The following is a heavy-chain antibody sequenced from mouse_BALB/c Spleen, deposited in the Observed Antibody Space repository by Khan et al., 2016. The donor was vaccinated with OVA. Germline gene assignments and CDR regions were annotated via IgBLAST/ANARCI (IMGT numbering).Heavy chain of an antibody. CDR2: IWGDGST. D-gene: IGHD2-10*01. J-gene: IGHJ4*01. CDR1: GFSLTGYG. Sequence: PLKESGPGLVAPSQSLSITCTVSGFSLTGYGVNWVRQPPGKGLEWLGMIWGDGSTDYNSALKSRLSITKDNSKSQVFLKMNSLQTDDTARYYCARAYYANYREAIYYWGQGKSVS. CDR3: ARAYYANYREAIYY. V-gene: IGHV2-6-7*01.